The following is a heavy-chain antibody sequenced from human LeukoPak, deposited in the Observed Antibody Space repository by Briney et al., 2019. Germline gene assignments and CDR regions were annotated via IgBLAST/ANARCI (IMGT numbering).Heavy chain of an antibody. J-gene: IGHJ4*02. Sequence: GGSLRLSCEASGFTFRNYWMTWVRQAPGKGLEWVANIKEDGSQTYYMKSLKGRVTVSRDNARNSLLLQLGSLRADDTGVYYCARASLGGRDYHLDSWGQGTLVTVSS. CDR1: GFTFRNYW. D-gene: IGHD4/OR15-4a*01. CDR3: ARASLGGRDYHLDS. CDR2: IKEDGSQT. V-gene: IGHV3-7*01.